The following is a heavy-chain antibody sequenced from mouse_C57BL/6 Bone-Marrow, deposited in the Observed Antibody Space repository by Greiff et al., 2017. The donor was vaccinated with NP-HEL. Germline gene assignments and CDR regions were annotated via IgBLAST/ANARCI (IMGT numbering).Heavy chain of an antibody. V-gene: IGHV8-8*01. Sequence: QVTLKVSGPGILQPSQTLSLTCSFSGLPLRPLGMGVGWVRQPSGKGLEWLAHIWWDDDKYYNSVLESGLTISKDTSKSQVIHKVANVDTGDTATYYCARMRGSSLDYWGQGTTLTVSS. CDR3: ARMRGSSLDY. J-gene: IGHJ2*01. D-gene: IGHD1-1*01. CDR2: IWWDDDK. CDR1: GLPLRPLGMG.